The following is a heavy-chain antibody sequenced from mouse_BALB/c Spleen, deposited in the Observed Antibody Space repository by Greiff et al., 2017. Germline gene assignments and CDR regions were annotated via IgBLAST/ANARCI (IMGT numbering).Heavy chain of an antibody. J-gene: IGHJ2*01. D-gene: IGHD3-1*01. CDR2: ISNGGGST. CDR1: GFTFSSYT. Sequence: EVKLQESGGGLVQPGGSLKLSCAASGFTFSSYTMSWVRQTPEKRLEWVAYISNGGGSTYYPDTVKGRFTISRDNAKNTLYLQMSSLKSEDTAMYYCARHEAHYFDYWGQGTTLTVSS. V-gene: IGHV5-12-2*01. CDR3: ARHEAHYFDY.